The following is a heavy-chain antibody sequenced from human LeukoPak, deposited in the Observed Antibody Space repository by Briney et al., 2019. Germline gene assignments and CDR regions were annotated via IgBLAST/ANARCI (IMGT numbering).Heavy chain of an antibody. V-gene: IGHV4-59*01. J-gene: IGHJ6*03. CDR2: IYYSGST. Sequence: SETLSLTCTVSGGSISSYYWSWIRQPPGKGLEWIGYIYYSGSTNYNPSLRSRVTISIDTSKKQFSLKLSSVTAADTALYYCESGGYCSSASCYGVYYYYYMDVWGKGTTVTVSS. CDR3: ESGGYCSSASCYGVYYYYYMDV. CDR1: GGSISSYY. D-gene: IGHD2-2*01.